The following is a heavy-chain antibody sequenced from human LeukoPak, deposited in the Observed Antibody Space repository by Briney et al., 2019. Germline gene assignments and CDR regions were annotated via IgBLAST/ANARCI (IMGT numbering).Heavy chain of an antibody. Sequence: GGSLRLSCAASGFTFSSYAMSWVRQSPRQGLGWVSAISGGGGSTYYAYYTDSVRGRFTISRDNSKNILYLQMNSLRAEDTAIYYCAKDRDAMIRGVRGWFDPWGQGTLVTVSS. D-gene: IGHD3-10*01. CDR2: ISGGGGST. J-gene: IGHJ5*02. CDR3: AKDRDAMIRGVRGWFDP. V-gene: IGHV3-23*01. CDR1: GFTFSSYA.